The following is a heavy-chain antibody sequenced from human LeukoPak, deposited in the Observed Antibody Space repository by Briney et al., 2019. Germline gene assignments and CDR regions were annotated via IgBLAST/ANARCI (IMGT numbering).Heavy chain of an antibody. CDR3: ATVKVGATTAPDAFDI. CDR1: AYTLTELS. CDR2: FDPEDGET. Sequence: GASVKVSCKVSAYTLTELSMHWVRQAPGKGLEWMGGFDPEDGETIYAQKFQGRVTMTEDTSTDTAYMELSSLRSEDTAVYYCATVKVGATTAPDAFDIWGQGTMVTVSS. J-gene: IGHJ3*02. V-gene: IGHV1-24*01. D-gene: IGHD1-26*01.